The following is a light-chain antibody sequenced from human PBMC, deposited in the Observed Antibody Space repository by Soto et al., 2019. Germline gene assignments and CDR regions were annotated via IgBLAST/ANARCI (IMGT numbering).Light chain of an antibody. J-gene: IGKJ1*01. Sequence: DIQMTQSASTLSASLGDRVTITCRASQAIDSWLAWYQQKKGEAPKLLIFTGSLLHSGVPPRFSGSGSGTDFTLTISSLQTEDFATYYCQQTLSFPPTFGQGTKVDIK. CDR2: TGS. V-gene: IGKV1-12*01. CDR3: QQTLSFPPT. CDR1: QAIDSW.